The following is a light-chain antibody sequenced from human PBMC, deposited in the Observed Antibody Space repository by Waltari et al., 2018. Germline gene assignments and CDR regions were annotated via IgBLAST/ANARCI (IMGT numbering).Light chain of an antibody. J-gene: IGKJ1*01. V-gene: IGKV2-28*01. CDR3: MQALQTPRT. Sequence: DIVMTQSPLSLPVTPGEPASISCRSSQSLLYSNGYNYLDWYLQKPGQSPQILIYLGSNRASGVPDRFSGSGSGTDFTLKISRVEAEDVGVYYGMQALQTPRTFGQGTKVEIK. CDR2: LGS. CDR1: QSLLYSNGYNY.